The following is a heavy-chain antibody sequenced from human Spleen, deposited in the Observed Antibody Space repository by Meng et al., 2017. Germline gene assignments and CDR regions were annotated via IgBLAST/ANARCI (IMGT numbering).Heavy chain of an antibody. D-gene: IGHD6-13*01. J-gene: IGHJ4*02. CDR1: GYTFTSYG. CDR3: AYSRGAAAAGTPDH. Sequence: SVNVSCKASGYTFTSYGISWVRQAPGQGLEWMGWISAYNGNTNYAQKLQGRVTMTTDTPTSTAYMELRSLRSDDTAGYYCAYSRGAAAAGTPDHWGQGTLVTVSS. CDR2: ISAYNGNT. V-gene: IGHV1-18*01.